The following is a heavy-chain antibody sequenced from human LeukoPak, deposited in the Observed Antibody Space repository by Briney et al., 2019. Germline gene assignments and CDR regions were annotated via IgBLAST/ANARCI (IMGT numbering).Heavy chain of an antibody. CDR2: ISWNSGSI. CDR1: GFTFDDYA. V-gene: IGHV3-9*01. Sequence: GGSLRLSCAASGFTFDDYAMHWVRQAPGKGLEWVSGISWNSGSIGYADSVKGRFTISRDNAKNSLYLQMNSLRAEDTALHYCAKDRSITFGGVIPFDYWGQGTLVTVSS. J-gene: IGHJ4*02. D-gene: IGHD3-16*02. CDR3: AKDRSITFGGVIPFDY.